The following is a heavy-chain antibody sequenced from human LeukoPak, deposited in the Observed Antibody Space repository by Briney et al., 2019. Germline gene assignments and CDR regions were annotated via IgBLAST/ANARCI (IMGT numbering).Heavy chain of an antibody. Sequence: GASVKVSCKASGGTFSSYAISWVRQAPGQGLEWMGGIIPIFGTANYAQKFRGRVTITADESTSTAYMELSSLRSEDTAVYYCARMDPYYYYMDVWGKGTTVTISS. CDR3: ARMDPYYYYMDV. CDR1: GGTFSSYA. V-gene: IGHV1-69*13. J-gene: IGHJ6*03. D-gene: IGHD2-2*03. CDR2: IIPIFGTA.